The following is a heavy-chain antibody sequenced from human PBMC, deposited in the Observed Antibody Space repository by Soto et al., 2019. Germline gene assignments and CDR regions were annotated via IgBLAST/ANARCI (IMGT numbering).Heavy chain of an antibody. V-gene: IGHV1-69*13. CDR1: GGTFSTFG. CDR2: IIPFFGTA. J-gene: IGHJ4*02. CDR3: ARSAPMDAGDKYYYDF. Sequence: SVKVSCKASGGTFSTFGFSWVRQAPGQGLEWMGGIIPFFGTAKYSQKFEDRVTVTADESTSTVYMDLTSLTSEDTAIYYCARSAPMDAGDKYYYDFWGQGALVTVSS. D-gene: IGHD3-16*01.